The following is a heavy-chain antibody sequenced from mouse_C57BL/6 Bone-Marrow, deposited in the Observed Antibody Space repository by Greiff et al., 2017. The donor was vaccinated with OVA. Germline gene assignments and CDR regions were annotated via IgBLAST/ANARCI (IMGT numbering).Heavy chain of an antibody. Sequence: EVNLVESGGGLVKPGGSLKLSCAASGFTFSSYTMSWVRQTPEKRLEWVATISGGGGNTYYPDSVKGRFTISRDNAKNTLYLQMSSLRSEDTALYYCARQDYYGSRAYWGQGTLVTVSA. J-gene: IGHJ3*01. CDR1: GFTFSSYT. V-gene: IGHV5-9*01. CDR3: ARQDYYGSRAY. CDR2: ISGGGGNT. D-gene: IGHD1-1*01.